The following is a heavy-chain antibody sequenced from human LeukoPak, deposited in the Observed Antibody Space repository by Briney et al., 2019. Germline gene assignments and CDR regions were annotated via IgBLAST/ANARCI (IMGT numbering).Heavy chain of an antibody. D-gene: IGHD1-26*01. CDR1: GFTVSSNY. J-gene: IGHJ4*02. CDR2: IYSGGST. Sequence: GGSLRLSCAASGFTVSSNYMSCVRQAPGKGLEWVSVIYSGGSTYYADSVKGRFTISRDNSKNTLYLQMNSLRAEDTAVYYCARERVGAPSHFDYWGQGTLVTVSS. CDR3: ARERVGAPSHFDY. V-gene: IGHV3-66*02.